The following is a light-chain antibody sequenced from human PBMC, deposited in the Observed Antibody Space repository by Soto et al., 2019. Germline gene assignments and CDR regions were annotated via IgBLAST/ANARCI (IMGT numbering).Light chain of an antibody. CDR3: SSCTGSSTPLV. Sequence: QSALTQPASVSGSPGQSITISCTGTSSDVGGYNYVSWYQQHPGKAPKLMIYDVSNRPSGVSNRFSGSKSGNTASLTISGLQAEDEADYYCSSCTGSSTPLVFGGGTKLTVL. V-gene: IGLV2-14*01. CDR2: DVS. J-gene: IGLJ2*01. CDR1: SSDVGGYNY.